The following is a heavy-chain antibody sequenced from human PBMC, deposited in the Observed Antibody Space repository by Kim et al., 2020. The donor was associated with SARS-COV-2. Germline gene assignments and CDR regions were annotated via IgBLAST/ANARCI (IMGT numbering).Heavy chain of an antibody. V-gene: IGHV3-11*06. CDR3: ARVDLTLYYGMDV. Sequence: YADSVKGRFTISRDNAKESLYLQLNSLRTEDTAVYYCARVDLTLYYGMDVWGQGTTVTVSS. J-gene: IGHJ6*02.